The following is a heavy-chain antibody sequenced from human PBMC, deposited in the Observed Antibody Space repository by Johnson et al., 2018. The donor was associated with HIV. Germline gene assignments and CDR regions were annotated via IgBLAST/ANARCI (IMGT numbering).Heavy chain of an antibody. CDR3: AKGRARTAARQPRGDAFDI. V-gene: IGHV3-23*04. D-gene: IGHD6-6*01. J-gene: IGHJ3*02. CDR2: ISGSGGST. CDR1: GFTFSSYA. Sequence: VQLVESGGGLVQPGGSLRLSCAASGFTFSSYAMSWVRQAPGKGLEWVSAISGSGGSTYYADSVKGRFTISRDNSKNTLFLQMNSLRAEDTAVYYCAKGRARTAARQPRGDAFDIWGQGTMVTVSS.